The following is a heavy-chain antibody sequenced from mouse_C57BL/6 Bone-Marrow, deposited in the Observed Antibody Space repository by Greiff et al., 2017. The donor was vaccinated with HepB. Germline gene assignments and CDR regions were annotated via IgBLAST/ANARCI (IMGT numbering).Heavy chain of an antibody. CDR2: IRSKSNNYAT. CDR3: VRHGVDDYPMDY. D-gene: IGHD2-4*01. J-gene: IGHJ4*01. CDR1: GFSFNTYA. V-gene: IGHV10-1*01. Sequence: EVKLMESGGGLVQPKGSLKLSCAASGFSFNTYAMNWVRQAPGKGLEWVARIRSKSNNYATYYADSVKDRFTISRDDSESMLYLQMNNLKTEDTAMYYCVRHGVDDYPMDYWGQGTSVTVSS.